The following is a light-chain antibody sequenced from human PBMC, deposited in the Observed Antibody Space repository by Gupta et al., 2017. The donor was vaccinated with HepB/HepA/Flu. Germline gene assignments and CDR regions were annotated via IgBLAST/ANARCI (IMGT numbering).Light chain of an antibody. CDR2: DAS. V-gene: IGKV3-15*01. Sequence: EIVMTQSPATLSVSPGERATLSCRASQSVSSNLAWYQQNPGQAPRLLIYDASSRATGISARFSGSGSGTEFTLTISSLQPEDFAVYYCQHYNTWPRTFGQGTKVEIK. CDR1: QSVSSN. CDR3: QHYNTWPRT. J-gene: IGKJ1*01.